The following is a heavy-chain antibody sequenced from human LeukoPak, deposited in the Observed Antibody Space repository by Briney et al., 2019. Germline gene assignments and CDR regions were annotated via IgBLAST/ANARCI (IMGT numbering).Heavy chain of an antibody. V-gene: IGHV4-59*12. CDR1: GGSISRYY. J-gene: IGHJ6*02. D-gene: IGHD6-25*01. CDR3: TGDWEYSSVTYYGLDV. CDR2: XXYSGST. Sequence: SETLSLTCTLSGGSISRYYWYWXRQPPGKXXEXXXXXXYSGSTNYNPSLKSRVXISXDTSKNQFSLRLSSVTAAATAVHYCTGDWEYSSVTYYGLDVWGQGTTVTVSS.